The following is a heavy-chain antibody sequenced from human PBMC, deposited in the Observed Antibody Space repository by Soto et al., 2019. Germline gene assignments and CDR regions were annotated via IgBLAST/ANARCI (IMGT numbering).Heavy chain of an antibody. J-gene: IGHJ6*02. CDR2: INHSGST. CDR3: ARTDYYDSSGYYNSYYYYGMDV. D-gene: IGHD3-22*01. V-gene: IGHV4-34*01. Sequence: SETLSLTCAVYGGSFSGYYWTWIRQPPGTGLEWIGEINHSGSTNYNPSLKSRVTISVDTSKNQFSLKLTSVTAADTAVYYCARTDYYDSSGYYNSYYYYGMDVWGQGTTVTVSS. CDR1: GGSFSGYY.